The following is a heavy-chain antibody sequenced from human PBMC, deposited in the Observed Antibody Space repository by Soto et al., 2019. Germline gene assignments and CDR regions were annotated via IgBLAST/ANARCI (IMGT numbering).Heavy chain of an antibody. CDR2: IYYSGST. CDR1: GGSISSSSYY. J-gene: IGHJ5*02. V-gene: IGHV4-39*01. Sequence: SETLSLTCTVSGGSISSSSYYWGWIRQPPGKGLEWIGSIYYSGSTYYNPSLKSRVTISVDTSKNQFSLKLGSVTAADTAVYYCARSFYDILTGYPGWFDPWGQGTLVTVSS. CDR3: ARSFYDILTGYPGWFDP. D-gene: IGHD3-9*01.